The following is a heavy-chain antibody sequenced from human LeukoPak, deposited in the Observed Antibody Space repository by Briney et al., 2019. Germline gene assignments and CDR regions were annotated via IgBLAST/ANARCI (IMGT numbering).Heavy chain of an antibody. D-gene: IGHD1/OR15-1a*01. J-gene: IGHJ6*03. CDR3: ARTRNWNNRPYYYYYMDV. CDR2: IFTSGST. Sequence: SETLSLTCTVSGGSISSYYWSWIRQPAGKGLEWIGRIFTSGSTNYNPSLKSRVTISVDKSKNQFSLKLSSVTAADTAVYYCARTRNWNNRPYYYYYMDVWGKGTTVTVSS. V-gene: IGHV4-4*07. CDR1: GGSISSYY.